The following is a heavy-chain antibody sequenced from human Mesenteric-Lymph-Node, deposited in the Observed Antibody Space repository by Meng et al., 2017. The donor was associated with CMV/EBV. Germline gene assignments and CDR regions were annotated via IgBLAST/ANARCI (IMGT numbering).Heavy chain of an antibody. CDR1: GGSISSSTYY. CDR3: ARATPEYFQH. V-gene: IGHV4-39*07. Sequence: SETLSLTCAVSGGSISSSTYYWGWTRQPPGKGLEWIGNVHYSGSTYYNPSLKSRVTISVDTFKNQFSLKLTSVTAADTAVYYCARATPEYFQHWGQGTLVTVSS. CDR2: VHYSGST. J-gene: IGHJ1*01.